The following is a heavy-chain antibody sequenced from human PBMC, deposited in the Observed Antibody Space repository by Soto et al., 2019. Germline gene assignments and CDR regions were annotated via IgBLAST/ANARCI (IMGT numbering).Heavy chain of an antibody. CDR2: IYYSGST. J-gene: IGHJ4*02. D-gene: IGHD2-15*01. CDR1: GGSISSYY. Sequence: PSETLSLTCTVSGGSISSYYWSWIRQPPGKGLEWIGYIYYSGSTNYNPSLKSRVTISVDTSKNQFSLKLSSVTAADTAVYYCAKPRGGWPESYFDSWGQGTLVTVSS. CDR3: AKPRGGWPESYFDS. V-gene: IGHV4-59*08.